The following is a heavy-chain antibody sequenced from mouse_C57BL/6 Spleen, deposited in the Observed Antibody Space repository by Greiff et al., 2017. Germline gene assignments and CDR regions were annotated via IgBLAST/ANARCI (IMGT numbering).Heavy chain of an antibody. V-gene: IGHV1-59*01. CDR1: GYTFTSYW. J-gene: IGHJ4*01. CDR2: IDPSDSYT. CDR3: ARPGAMDY. Sequence: QVQLQQSGAELVRPGTSVKLSCKASGYTFTSYWMHWVKQRPGQGLEWIGVIDPSDSYTNYNQKFKGKATLTVDTSSSTAYMQLSSLTSEDSAVYYGARPGAMDYWGQGTPVTVSS.